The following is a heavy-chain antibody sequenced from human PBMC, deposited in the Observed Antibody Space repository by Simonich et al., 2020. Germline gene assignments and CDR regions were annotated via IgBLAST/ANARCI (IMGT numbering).Heavy chain of an antibody. V-gene: IGHV1-18*01. CDR2: ISPYHGNT. Sequence: QVQLVQSGAEVKKPGASVKVSCKASGYTFTSYGISWVRQAPGQGLEWMGWISPYHGNTNKATKLQGRVTLTTDTSTSTAYMELRSLRADDTAVYYCARASRGTWWYYYFDYWGQGTLVTVSS. CDR3: ARASRGTWWYYYFDY. J-gene: IGHJ4*02. D-gene: IGHD2-15*01. CDR1: GYTFTSYG.